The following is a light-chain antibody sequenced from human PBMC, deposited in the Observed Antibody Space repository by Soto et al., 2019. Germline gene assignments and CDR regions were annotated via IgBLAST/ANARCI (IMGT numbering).Light chain of an antibody. CDR3: SSYTSSSTYV. J-gene: IGLJ1*01. Sequence: QSALTQPASVSGSPGQSITISCTGTSSDIGDYNSVSWYQQHPGKAPKLMIYEVSNRPSGISNRFSGSKSGNTASLTISGPQAEDEADYSCSSYTSSSTYVFGTGTKSPS. V-gene: IGLV2-14*01. CDR2: EVS. CDR1: SSDIGDYNS.